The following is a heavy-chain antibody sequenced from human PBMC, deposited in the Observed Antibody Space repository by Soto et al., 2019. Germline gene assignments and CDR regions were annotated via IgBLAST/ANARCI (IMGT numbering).Heavy chain of an antibody. J-gene: IGHJ4*02. D-gene: IGHD6-6*01. CDR3: AKSIPARPFDY. V-gene: IGHV3-23*01. Sequence: LRLSYTDSEFTFSSYAMSWVRQAPGKGLEWVSAISGSGGNTYYADSVKGRFTISRDNSKNTLYLQMNSLRAEDTAVYYCAKSIPARPFDYWGQGALVTVSS. CDR2: ISGSGGNT. CDR1: EFTFSSYA.